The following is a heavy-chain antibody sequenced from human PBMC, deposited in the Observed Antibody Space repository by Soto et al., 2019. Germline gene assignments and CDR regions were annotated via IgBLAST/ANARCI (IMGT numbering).Heavy chain of an antibody. J-gene: IGHJ6*02. Sequence: QVQLVQSGAEVKKPGASVKVSCKASGYTFTGYYMHWVRQAPGQGLEWMGWINPNSGGTNYAQKFQGWVTMTRDTSISKAYMELSRLRSDDTAVYYCARASIVATMTPLWGMDVWGQGTTVTVSS. CDR2: INPNSGGT. V-gene: IGHV1-2*04. D-gene: IGHD5-12*01. CDR1: GYTFTGYY. CDR3: ARASIVATMTPLWGMDV.